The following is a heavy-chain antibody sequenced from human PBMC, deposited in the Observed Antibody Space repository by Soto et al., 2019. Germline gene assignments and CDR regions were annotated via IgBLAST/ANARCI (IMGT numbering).Heavy chain of an antibody. CDR2: INSDGSVS. V-gene: IGHV3-74*01. CDR3: ARGDCVGGPCYSLAGSFYYYMDV. Sequence: EVQLVESGGGLVQPGGSLRLSCAASGFTFSNYWMYWVRQAPGKGLVWVSRINSDGSVSSYADSVKGRLTISRDNLKNTLYLQMNSLRAEDTAVYYCARGDCVGGPCYSLAGSFYYYMDVWGKGTTVTVS. CDR1: GFTFSNYW. D-gene: IGHD2-15*01. J-gene: IGHJ6*03.